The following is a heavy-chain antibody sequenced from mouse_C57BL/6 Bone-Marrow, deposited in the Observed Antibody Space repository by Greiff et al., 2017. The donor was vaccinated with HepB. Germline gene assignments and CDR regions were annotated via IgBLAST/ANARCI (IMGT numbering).Heavy chain of an antibody. Sequence: VQLQQSGPVLVNPGASVKMSCKASGYTFTDYYMNWVKQSHGKSLEWIGVINPYNGGTSYNQKFKGKATLTVDKSSSTAYMKLNSLTSEDSAVYYCARKRLDSNEHENYFDYWGQGTPLTVSA. CDR3: ARKRLDSNEHENYFDY. D-gene: IGHD2-5*01. J-gene: IGHJ2*01. CDR1: GYTFTDYY. CDR2: INPYNGGT. V-gene: IGHV1-19*01.